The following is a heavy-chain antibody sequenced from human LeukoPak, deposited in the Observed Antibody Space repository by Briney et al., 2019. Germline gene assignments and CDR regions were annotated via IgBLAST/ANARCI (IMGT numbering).Heavy chain of an antibody. V-gene: IGHV4-39*07. D-gene: IGHD4-17*01. J-gene: IGHJ6*03. CDR1: GGSISTSNSY. CDR2: IYYSGNT. CDR3: ARGGDYGYYYYCMDV. Sequence: SETLSLTCAVSGGSISTSNSYWGWIRRPPGKGLEWVGSIYYSGNTYYNPSLKSRVTISVDTSKNQFSLKLSSVTAADTAVYYCARGGDYGYYYYCMDVWGKGTTVTVSS.